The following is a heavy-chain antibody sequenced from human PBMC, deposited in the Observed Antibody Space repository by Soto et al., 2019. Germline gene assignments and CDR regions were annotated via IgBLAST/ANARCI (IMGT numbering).Heavy chain of an antibody. CDR1: ADTFTRYY. CDR2: INPNGGST. Sequence: ASVNVSFKAPADTFTRYYIHWVRPAPGHWLELMGIINPNGGSTRFAHTFQGRITMTRDTSTSTCYIELRSLRSEDTAIYYCAIPSTGVFGIIIDDSNCVAPLGQSPLVTVSS. V-gene: IGHV1-46*01. CDR3: AIPSTGVFGIIIDDSNCVAP. D-gene: IGHD1-1*01. J-gene: IGHJ5*02.